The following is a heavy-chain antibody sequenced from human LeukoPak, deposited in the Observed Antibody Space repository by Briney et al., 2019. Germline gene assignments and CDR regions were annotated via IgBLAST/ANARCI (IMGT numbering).Heavy chain of an antibody. V-gene: IGHV3-30*02. J-gene: IGHJ4*02. Sequence: GGSLRLFCAASGFTFSNYGIHWVRQAPGKGLEWVAFIRYDGSNKSYANSVKGRFTIPRDNSKNTLYLQMNSLRAEDTAVYYCALGGAVTKPGDYWGQGTLVTVSS. CDR3: ALGGAVTKPGDY. CDR2: IRYDGSNK. CDR1: GFTFSNYG. D-gene: IGHD4-17*01.